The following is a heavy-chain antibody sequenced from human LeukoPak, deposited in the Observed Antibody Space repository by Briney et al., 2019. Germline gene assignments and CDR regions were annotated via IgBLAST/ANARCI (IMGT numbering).Heavy chain of an antibody. V-gene: IGHV1-18*01. CDR2: ISAYNGNT. CDR3: ARDTDYYYYMDV. CDR1: GCTFTSYG. Sequence: ASVKVSCKASGCTFTSYGISWVRQAPGQGLEWMGWISAYNGNTNYAQKLQGRVTMTTDTSTSTAYMELRSLRSDDTAVYYCARDTDYYYYMDVWGKRTTVTVSS. J-gene: IGHJ6*03.